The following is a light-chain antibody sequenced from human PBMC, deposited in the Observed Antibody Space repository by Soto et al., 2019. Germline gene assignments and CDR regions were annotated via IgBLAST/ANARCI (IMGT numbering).Light chain of an antibody. V-gene: IGLV1-40*01. CDR3: QSHDSSLNSWV. J-gene: IGLJ3*02. CDR2: GNT. Sequence: QSVLTQPPSMSGAPGQRVTISSTGSSSNIGAGYDVYWYQLLPGTAPKLLIYGNTNRPSGVPDRFSGSKSGTSASLAITGLRAEDEADYYCQSHDSSLNSWVFGGGTKLTVL. CDR1: SSNIGAGYD.